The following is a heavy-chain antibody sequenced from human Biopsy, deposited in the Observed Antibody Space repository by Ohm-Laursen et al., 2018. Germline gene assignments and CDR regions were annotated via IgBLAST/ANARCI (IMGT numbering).Heavy chain of an antibody. CDR3: ARDRGYYSDRTVPGYFDL. J-gene: IGHJ2*01. CDR2: VYYTGST. V-gene: IGHV4-59*02. CDR1: GGSVRGYY. D-gene: IGHD3-22*01. Sequence: SETLSLTCSVSGGSVRGYYWSWIRQTSGTGLQWIGYVYYTGSTDYNPALQSRVTISVDTSKNHFSLRLRSVTPADTAIYYCARDRGYYSDRTVPGYFDLWGRGTLVTVSS.